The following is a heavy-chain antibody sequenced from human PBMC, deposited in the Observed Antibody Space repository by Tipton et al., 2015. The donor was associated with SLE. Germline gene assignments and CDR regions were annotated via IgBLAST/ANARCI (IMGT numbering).Heavy chain of an antibody. J-gene: IGHJ6*03. CDR3: TRDRHMDV. CDR2: VSAYNGNT. Sequence: QLVQSGAEVRKPGASVKVSCKTSGDTPSNYGINWVRQAPGQGLEWMGWVSAYNGNTNYAKKLQGRVTMTRDTAISTAYMELSRLTSDDTAVYYCTRDRHMDVWGKGTTVTVSS. D-gene: IGHD6-6*01. CDR1: GDTPSNYG. V-gene: IGHV1-18*04.